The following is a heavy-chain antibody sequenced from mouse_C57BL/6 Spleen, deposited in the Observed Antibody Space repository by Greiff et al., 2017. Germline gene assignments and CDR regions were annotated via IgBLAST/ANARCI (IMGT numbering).Heavy chain of an antibody. D-gene: IGHD4-1*01. CDR1: GYSITNGNHW. J-gene: IGHJ1*03. CDR3: ARDWELGYFDV. CDR2: ISSSGST. V-gene: IGHV3-4*01. Sequence: EVHLVESGPALVKPSQTVSLTCTVTGYSITNGNHWWNWIRQVSGSKLEWIGYISSSGSTDSNPSLKSRISITRDPSKNQLFLQVNSVTTEDIATYYCARDWELGYFDVWGTGTTVTVSS.